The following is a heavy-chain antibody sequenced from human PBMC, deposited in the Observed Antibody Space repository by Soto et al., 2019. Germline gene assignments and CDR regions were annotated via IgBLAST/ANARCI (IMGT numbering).Heavy chain of an antibody. CDR1: GYTFTDYY. Sequence: ASVKVSCKASGYTFTDYYMHWVRQAPGQGLEWMGWINPNSGGTNYAQKFQGRVTMTRDTSISTAYMELSRLRSDDTAVYYCARDLGDYYDSSGYFRSWFDPWGQGTLVTVPQ. J-gene: IGHJ5*02. CDR3: ARDLGDYYDSSGYFRSWFDP. D-gene: IGHD3-22*01. CDR2: INPNSGGT. V-gene: IGHV1-2*02.